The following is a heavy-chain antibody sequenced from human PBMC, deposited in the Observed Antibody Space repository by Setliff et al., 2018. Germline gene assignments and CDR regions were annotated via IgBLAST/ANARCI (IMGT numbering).Heavy chain of an antibody. Sequence: GESLRLSCAASGFTFSTYGLNWVRQAPGKGLEWISYLNNDGTTIYYAXXVRGRFTISRDNARDSLYLQMNSLRAEDTAVYYCVRDTTSGWMLTNWGQGTLVTVSS. D-gene: IGHD6-25*01. V-gene: IGHV3-48*04. CDR1: GFTFSTYG. J-gene: IGHJ4*02. CDR3: VRDTTSGWMLTN. CDR2: LNNDGTTI.